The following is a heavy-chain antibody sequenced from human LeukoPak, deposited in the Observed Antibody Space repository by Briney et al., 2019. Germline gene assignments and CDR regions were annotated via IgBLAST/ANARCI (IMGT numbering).Heavy chain of an antibody. CDR3: AKVLGRKNYSS. Sequence: PGRSLRVSCAASGFTFSSYGMHWVRQAPGKGLEWVAVISYDGSNKYYADSVKGRFTISRDNSKNTLYLQMNSLRAEDTAVYYCAKVLGRKNYSSWGQGTLVTASS. J-gene: IGHJ4*02. D-gene: IGHD6-13*01. CDR1: GFTFSSYG. V-gene: IGHV3-30*18. CDR2: ISYDGSNK.